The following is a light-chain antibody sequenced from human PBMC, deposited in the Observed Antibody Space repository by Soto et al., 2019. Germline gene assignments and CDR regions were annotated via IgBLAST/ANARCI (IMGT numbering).Light chain of an antibody. J-gene: IGKJ5*01. CDR3: QQYNSYPIT. CDR1: QSISSW. Sequence: DIQMTQSPSTLSASVGDRVTITCRASQSISSWLAWYQQKPGKAPKLLIYKACSLESGVPSRFSGSGSGTEFTITISSLQPDDFATYYCQQYNSYPITFGNGTRLEI. V-gene: IGKV1-5*03. CDR2: KAC.